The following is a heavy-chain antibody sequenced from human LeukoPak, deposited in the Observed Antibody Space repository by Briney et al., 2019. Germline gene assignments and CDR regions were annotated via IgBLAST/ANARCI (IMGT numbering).Heavy chain of an antibody. CDR1: GFTFSSYG. CDR2: ISYDGSNK. V-gene: IGHV3-30*18. CDR3: AKVRFGELLRGYFDY. J-gene: IGHJ4*02. Sequence: PGGSLRLSCAASGFTFSSYGMHWVRQAPGEGLEGVAVISYDGSNKYYADSVKGRFTISRDNSKNTLYLQMNSLRAEDTAVYYCAKVRFGELLRGYFDYWGQGTLVTVSS. D-gene: IGHD3-10*01.